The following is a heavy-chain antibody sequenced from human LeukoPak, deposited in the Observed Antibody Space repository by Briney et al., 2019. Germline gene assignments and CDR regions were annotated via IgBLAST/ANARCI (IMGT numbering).Heavy chain of an antibody. CDR1: GGSISSGSYY. V-gene: IGHV4-39*07. CDR3: ARESPRSHFDY. CDR2: IYYSGST. J-gene: IGHJ4*02. Sequence: SETLSLTCTVSGGSISSGSYYWGWIRQPPGKGLEWIGSIYYSGSTYYNPSLKSRVTISVDTSKNQFSLKLSSVTAADTAVYYCARESPRSHFDYWGQGTLVTVSS.